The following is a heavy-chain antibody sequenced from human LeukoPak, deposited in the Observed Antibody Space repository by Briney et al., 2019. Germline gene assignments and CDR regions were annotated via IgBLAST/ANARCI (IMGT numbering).Heavy chain of an antibody. Sequence: GGSLRLSCAASESTLVSHAMSWVRQAPGKGLEWVSAISGSGGATYYADSVKGRFTISRDNSKNTLYLQMNSLRAEDTAVYYCAKDRYSGSYYHDYWGQGTLVTVSS. D-gene: IGHD1-26*01. CDR1: ESTLVSHA. J-gene: IGHJ4*02. CDR3: AKDRYSGSYYHDY. V-gene: IGHV3-23*01. CDR2: ISGSGGAT.